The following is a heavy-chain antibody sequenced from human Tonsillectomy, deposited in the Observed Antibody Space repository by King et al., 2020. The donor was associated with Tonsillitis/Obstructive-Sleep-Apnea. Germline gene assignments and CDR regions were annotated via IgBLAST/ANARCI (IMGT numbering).Heavy chain of an antibody. CDR1: GGSISSYY. J-gene: IGHJ4*02. CDR2: MYPSGST. CDR3: AREFGVVPATIFDY. V-gene: IGHV4-59*01. Sequence: LQLQESGPGLVKPSETLSLTCTVSGGSISSYYWNWLRQPPGKGLEWIGYMYPSGSTNYNPSLKSRVTIAVDTSKNQISLQLSSVTAADTAVYSCAREFGVVPATIFDYWGQGTLVTVSS. D-gene: IGHD2-2*01.